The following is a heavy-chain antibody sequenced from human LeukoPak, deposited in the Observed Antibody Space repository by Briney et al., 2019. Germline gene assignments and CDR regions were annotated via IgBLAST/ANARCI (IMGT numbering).Heavy chain of an antibody. CDR2: IYPGDSDT. J-gene: IGHJ3*02. Sequence: GESLKISCKGSGYSFTISWVGWVRQMPGKGLEWMGLIYPGDSDTRYSPSFEGQVTISADKSINTAYPQWTSLKASDTAMYFCAGKSSSTFRDAFDIWGQGTMVTVSS. CDR1: GYSFTISW. V-gene: IGHV5-51*01. CDR3: AGKSSSTFRDAFDI. D-gene: IGHD2-2*01.